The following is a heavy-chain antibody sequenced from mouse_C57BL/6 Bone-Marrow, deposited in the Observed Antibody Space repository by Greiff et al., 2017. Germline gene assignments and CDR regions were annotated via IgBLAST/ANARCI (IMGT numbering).Heavy chain of an antibody. CDR1: GYTFTNYW. Sequence: VKLVESGAELVRPGTSVKMSCKASGYTFTNYWIGWAKQRPGHGLEWIGDIYPGGGYTNYNEKFKGKATLTADKSYSTAYMQFSSLTSEDSAIYYCATTVVGSDWYFDVWGTGTTVTVSS. J-gene: IGHJ1*03. CDR3: ATTVVGSDWYFDV. CDR2: IYPGGGYT. V-gene: IGHV1-63*01. D-gene: IGHD1-1*01.